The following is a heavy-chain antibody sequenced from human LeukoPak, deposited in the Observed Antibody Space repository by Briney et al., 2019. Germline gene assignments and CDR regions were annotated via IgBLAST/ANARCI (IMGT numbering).Heavy chain of an antibody. V-gene: IGHV1-18*01. Sequence: ASVKVSCKASGYIFTSYGISWVRQAPGQGLEWMGWIGVYNGNTNYAQKLQGRVTMTTDTSTSTAYMELRSLRSDDTAVYYCARGIVVVTAISPLSEYFQHWGQGTLVTVSS. CDR1: GYIFTSYG. CDR3: ARGIVVVTAISPLSEYFQH. J-gene: IGHJ1*01. D-gene: IGHD2-21*02. CDR2: IGVYNGNT.